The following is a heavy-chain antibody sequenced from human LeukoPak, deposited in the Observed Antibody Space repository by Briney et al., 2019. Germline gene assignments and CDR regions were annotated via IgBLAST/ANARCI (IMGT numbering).Heavy chain of an antibody. D-gene: IGHD5-24*01. CDR2: ISSGGST. CDR3: SRDRMGTKSFEY. Sequence: HPGGSLRLSCAASGFTVRSNYMSWVRQAPGEGLEWVSVISSGGSTYCADSVKGRFTISRDSSKNTLYLQMKSLRAEDTALYYCSRDRMGTKSFEYWGQGTLVTDSS. CDR1: GFTVRSNY. J-gene: IGHJ4*02. V-gene: IGHV3-66*01.